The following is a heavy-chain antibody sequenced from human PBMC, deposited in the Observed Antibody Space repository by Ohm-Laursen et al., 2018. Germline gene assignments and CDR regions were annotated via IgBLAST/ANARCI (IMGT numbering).Heavy chain of an antibody. CDR1: RFSFSNYG. V-gene: IGHV3-30*18. D-gene: IGHD1-26*01. CDR3: AKDRSGSALSDGIEY. CDR2: ISYDGSNK. Sequence: SLRLSCSASRFSFSNYGMHWVRQAPGKGLEWVAVISYDGSNKYYADSVRGRFTISRDNSKNTLYLQMNSLRAEDTAVYYCAKDRSGSALSDGIEYWGQGTLVTVSS. J-gene: IGHJ4*02.